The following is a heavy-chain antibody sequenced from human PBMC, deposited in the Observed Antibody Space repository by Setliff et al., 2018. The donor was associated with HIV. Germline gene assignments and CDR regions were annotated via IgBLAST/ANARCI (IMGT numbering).Heavy chain of an antibody. CDR3: ARDGGSGRYHRSAYYYYMDV. CDR2: FDPEDGET. V-gene: IGHV1-24*01. Sequence: ASVKVSCKLSGYTLTELSMHWVRQAPGEGLEWMGGFDPEDGETIYAEKFQGRVTMTEDTATDTAYMELSSLRSEDTAVYYCARDGGSGRYHRSAYYYYMDVWGKGTTVTVSS. J-gene: IGHJ6*03. D-gene: IGHD3-10*01. CDR1: GYTLTELS.